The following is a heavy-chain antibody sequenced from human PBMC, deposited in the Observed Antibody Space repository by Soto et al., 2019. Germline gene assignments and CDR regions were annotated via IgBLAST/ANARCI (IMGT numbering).Heavy chain of an antibody. CDR3: ARKRIGVVPGEAGGAFDI. Sequence: QVQLVQSGAEVKKPGASVKVSCKASGYSFTGYYMHWVRQAPGQGVEWMGRINPNSGGTSYAQKFQGGVTMTRDTSINTAYMDVSRLRSDDKAVYYCARKRIGVVPGEAGGAFDIWGQGTMVTVSS. J-gene: IGHJ3*02. D-gene: IGHD2-2*01. V-gene: IGHV1-2*06. CDR2: INPNSGGT. CDR1: GYSFTGYY.